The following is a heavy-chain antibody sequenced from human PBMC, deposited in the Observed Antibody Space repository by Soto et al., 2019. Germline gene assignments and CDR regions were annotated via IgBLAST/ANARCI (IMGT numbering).Heavy chain of an antibody. CDR1: GYRVSDYF. Sequence: QVQLVQSGAEVKKPGASVKVSCKTYGYRVSDYFLHWVRQAPGQGPEWMGFVNPKRGGTEYAQKFQGRVTMTRDTSISTVYMELNSLTSDDTAVDYCARDSGIPGQVWYFDIWGRGTLVTVSS. CDR2: VNPKRGGT. J-gene: IGHJ2*01. CDR3: ARDSGIPGQVWYFDI. V-gene: IGHV1-2*02.